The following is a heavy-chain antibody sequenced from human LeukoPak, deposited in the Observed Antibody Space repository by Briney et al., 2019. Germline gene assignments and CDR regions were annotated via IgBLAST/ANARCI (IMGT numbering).Heavy chain of an antibody. J-gene: IGHJ3*02. CDR3: AREFRGYSYARGGVFDI. D-gene: IGHD5-18*01. CDR1: GYTLTELS. Sequence: ASVKVSCKVSGYTLTELSMHWVRQAPGKGLEWMGGFDPEDGETIYAQKFQGRVTITTDESTSTAYMELSSLRSEDTAVYYCAREFRGYSYARGGVFDIWGQGTMVTVSS. CDR2: FDPEDGET. V-gene: IGHV1-24*01.